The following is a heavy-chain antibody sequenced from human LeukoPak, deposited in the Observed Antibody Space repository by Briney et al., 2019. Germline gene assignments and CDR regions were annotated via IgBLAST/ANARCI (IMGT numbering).Heavy chain of an antibody. V-gene: IGHV3-48*02. CDR3: ARDAATIGTYWYFDL. CDR2: ISNSDSTI. Sequence: GGSLRLSCAASGFTFSSYSMNWVRQAPGKGLEWVSYISNSDSTIYYADSVKGRFTISRDNAKLSLFLQMNTLRDEDTAVYYCARDAATIGTYWYFDLWGRGTLVTVSS. J-gene: IGHJ2*01. CDR1: GFTFSSYS. D-gene: IGHD1-1*01.